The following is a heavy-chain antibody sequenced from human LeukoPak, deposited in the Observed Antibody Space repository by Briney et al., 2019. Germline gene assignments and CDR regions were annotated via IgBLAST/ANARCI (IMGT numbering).Heavy chain of an antibody. Sequence: GGSLRLSCAASGLTFNNYALTWIRQAPGKGLEWVSSISGRGGNTYYADSVKGRFTISRDDSKNTLFLQMNSLRAEDTAVYYCATGYSDSLRSPLDSWGQGTLVTVSS. CDR2: ISGRGGNT. CDR3: ATGYSDSLRSPLDS. V-gene: IGHV3-23*01. CDR1: GLTFNNYA. D-gene: IGHD3-22*01. J-gene: IGHJ5*01.